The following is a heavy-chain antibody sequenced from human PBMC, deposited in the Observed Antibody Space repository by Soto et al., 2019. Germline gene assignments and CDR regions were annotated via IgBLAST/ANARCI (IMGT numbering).Heavy chain of an antibody. J-gene: IGHJ4*01. Sequence: ASVKVSCKASRYTFTAYYMHWVRQAPGQGLEWMGWVNHNSGGTNYAQKFQGRVTMTRDTSISTAYMELTRLRSDDTAVYYCARSIAARRTVDYWGQGTLVTVS. V-gene: IGHV1-2*02. CDR2: VNHNSGGT. CDR1: RYTFTAYY. CDR3: ARSIAARRTVDY. D-gene: IGHD6-6*01.